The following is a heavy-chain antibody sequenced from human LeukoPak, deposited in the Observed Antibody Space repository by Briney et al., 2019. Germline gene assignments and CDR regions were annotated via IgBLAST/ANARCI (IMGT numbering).Heavy chain of an antibody. Sequence: GGSLRLSCAASGFTFSSYSMNWVRQAPGKGLEWVSSISSSSSYIYYADSVKGRFTISRDNSKNTLYLQMNSLRAEDTAVYFCARALYYASGNYAFDYWGQGTLVSVSS. D-gene: IGHD3-10*01. V-gene: IGHV3-21*04. CDR3: ARALYYASGNYAFDY. J-gene: IGHJ4*02. CDR1: GFTFSSYS. CDR2: ISSSSSYI.